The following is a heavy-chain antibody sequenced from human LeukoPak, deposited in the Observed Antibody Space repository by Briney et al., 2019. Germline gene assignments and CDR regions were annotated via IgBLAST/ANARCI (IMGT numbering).Heavy chain of an antibody. CDR2: INPSGGST. D-gene: IGHD4-17*01. J-gene: IGHJ6*02. CDR3: ARFQVTSAVTSYYYGMDV. Sequence: ASVTVSCKASGYTFTSYYMHWVRQAPGQGLEWMGIINPSGGSTSYAQKFQGRVTMTRDTSTSTVYMELSSLRSEDTAVYYCARFQVTSAVTSYYYGMDVWGQGTTVTVSS. V-gene: IGHV1-46*01. CDR1: GYTFTSYY.